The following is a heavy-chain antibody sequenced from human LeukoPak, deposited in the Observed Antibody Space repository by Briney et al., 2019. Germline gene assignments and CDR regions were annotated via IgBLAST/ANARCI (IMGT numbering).Heavy chain of an antibody. Sequence: GGSLRLSCAASGFTFGTSWMDWVRQAPGEGLEWVANIKGDGSETNYGDSAKGRFTISRDNPKNSLYLQMDNLRVEDTAIYYCAKPLDYWGQGTLVTVSS. CDR3: AKPLDY. CDR1: GFTFGTSW. V-gene: IGHV3-7*01. CDR2: IKGDGSET. J-gene: IGHJ4*02.